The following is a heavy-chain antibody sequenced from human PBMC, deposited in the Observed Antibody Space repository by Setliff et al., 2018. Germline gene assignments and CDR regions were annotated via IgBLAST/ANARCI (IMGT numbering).Heavy chain of an antibody. Sequence: SETLSLTCTVSGGSLTGRSNYWGWIRQPPGKGLQWIGTIYYSGSTYYNPSLKSRVTISVHTSQNQFSLKLSSVTAADTAVYYCARGLKSRPFVFYHHYMDVWGKGTTVT. D-gene: IGHD3-16*01. CDR3: ARGLKSRPFVFYHHYMDV. CDR2: IYYSGST. J-gene: IGHJ6*03. V-gene: IGHV4-39*07. CDR1: GGSLTGRSNY.